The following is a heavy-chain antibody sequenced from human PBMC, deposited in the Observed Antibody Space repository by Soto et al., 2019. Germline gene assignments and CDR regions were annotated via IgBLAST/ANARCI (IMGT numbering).Heavy chain of an antibody. Sequence: SETLSLTCTVYGGSIINGDYYCSWIRQPPGKSLEWIGYIYYSGNTYYNPSLKSRVMISVDPSKNQFSLNLSSGTDADTAVYYCAIVYYDMLTGRDTKYYFDYWGQGALVNVSS. CDR1: GGSIINGDYY. D-gene: IGHD3-9*01. CDR2: IYYSGNT. J-gene: IGHJ4*02. V-gene: IGHV4-30-4*01. CDR3: AIVYYDMLTGRDTKYYFDY.